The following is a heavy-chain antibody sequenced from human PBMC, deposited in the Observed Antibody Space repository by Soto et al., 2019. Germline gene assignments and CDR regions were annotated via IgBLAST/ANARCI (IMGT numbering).Heavy chain of an antibody. V-gene: IGHV4-38-2*01. Sequence: SESLSLACAVSVYSISSGYYWACIRQPPGKGLEWIGTIYHSGSPFHNPSLKSRVAISVDTSKNQFSLKLRSVTAADTAVYYCAVGYCASATCSREYFQNWGQGTLVTVSS. D-gene: IGHD2-2*01. J-gene: IGHJ1*01. CDR3: AVGYCASATCSREYFQN. CDR1: VYSISSGYY. CDR2: IYHSGSP.